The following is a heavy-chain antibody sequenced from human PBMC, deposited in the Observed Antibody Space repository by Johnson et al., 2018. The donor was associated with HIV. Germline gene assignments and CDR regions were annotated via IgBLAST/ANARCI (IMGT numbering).Heavy chain of an antibody. CDR2: ISYDGSNK. V-gene: IGHV3-30-3*01. CDR1: GFTFSSFA. Sequence: QVQLVESGGGVVQPWTSLRLSCAASGFTFSSFAMHWVRQAPGKGLEWMAFISYDGSNKYFTDSVRGRFTISRDNSNNTLFLQMNSLRAEDTAVYYCVRRFYDSSAFDIWGQGTLVTVSS. CDR3: VRRFYDSSAFDI. D-gene: IGHD3-22*01. J-gene: IGHJ3*02.